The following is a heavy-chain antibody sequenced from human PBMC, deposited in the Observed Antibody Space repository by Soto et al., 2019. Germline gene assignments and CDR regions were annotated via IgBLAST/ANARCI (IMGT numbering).Heavy chain of an antibody. CDR2: IYPGDSDT. D-gene: IGHD2-21*02. J-gene: IGHJ6*03. CDR3: ARRSRGDSPHSPYYYYYMDV. Sequence: PGESLKISCKGSGYSFTSYWIGWVRQMPGKGLEWMGIIYPGDSDTRYSPSFQGQVTISADKSISTAYLQWSSLKASDTAMYYCARRSRGDSPHSPYYYYYMDVWGKGTTVTVSS. CDR1: GYSFTSYW. V-gene: IGHV5-51*01.